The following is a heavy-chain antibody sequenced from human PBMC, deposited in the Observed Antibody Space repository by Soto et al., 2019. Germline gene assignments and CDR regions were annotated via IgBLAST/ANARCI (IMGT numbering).Heavy chain of an antibody. CDR3: ARTEGYFDY. J-gene: IGHJ4*02. CDR1: GDSVCINSAA. V-gene: IGHV6-1*01. CDR2: TYYRSRWNN. Sequence: QTLSLTCASYGDSVCINSAAWNWVRQSPSRGLEWLGRTYYRSRWNNDYAVSEKSRITVNADTSKNQFSLQLKSVTPEDTAVYYCARTEGYFDYWGQGTPVTVSS.